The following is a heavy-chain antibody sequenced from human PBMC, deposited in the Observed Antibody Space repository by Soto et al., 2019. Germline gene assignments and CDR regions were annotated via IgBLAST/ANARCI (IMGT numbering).Heavy chain of an antibody. V-gene: IGHV3-73*02. CDR1: GFTFSDSA. J-gene: IGHJ4*02. D-gene: IGHD3-22*01. CDR3: TRRSEYDSGGYYYAYDY. CDR2: IRSKANNFAT. Sequence: EVQVVESGGGLVQPGGSLPLSCAASGFTFSDSAMHWVRQASGKGLEWLGRIRSKANNFATAYAASVKGRFTISTDDAKNTVYLQMNSLNSEDTAVYYCTRRSEYDSGGYYYAYDYWGQGTRVTVSS.